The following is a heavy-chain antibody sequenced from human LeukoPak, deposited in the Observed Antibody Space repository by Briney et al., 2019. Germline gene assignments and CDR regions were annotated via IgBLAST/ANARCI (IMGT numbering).Heavy chain of an antibody. V-gene: IGHV3-9*01. CDR2: ISWNSGSI. D-gene: IGHD6-19*01. CDR3: AKGGGGRYVGYFDY. Sequence: GRSLRLSCAASGFTFDDYAMHWVRQAPGKGLEWVSGISWNSGSIGYADSVKGRFTISRDNAKNSLYLQMNSLRAEDTALYYCAKGGGGRYVGYFDYWGQGTLVTVSS. J-gene: IGHJ4*02. CDR1: GFTFDDYA.